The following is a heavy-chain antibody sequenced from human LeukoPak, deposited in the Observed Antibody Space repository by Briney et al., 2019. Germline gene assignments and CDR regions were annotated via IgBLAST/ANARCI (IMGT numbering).Heavy chain of an antibody. CDR1: GFTFSSFG. J-gene: IGHJ6*03. CDR3: ARGPPRGKYYYMDV. D-gene: IGHD1-1*01. Sequence: QAGGSLRLSCAASGFTFSSFGMHWVRQPAGQGLEWVSTIGTASDTYYPGSVEGRFTLSRDNAKNSLYLQMNSLTAGDTAVYYSARGPPRGKYYYMDVWGKGTTVTVSS. V-gene: IGHV3-13*01. CDR2: IGTASDT.